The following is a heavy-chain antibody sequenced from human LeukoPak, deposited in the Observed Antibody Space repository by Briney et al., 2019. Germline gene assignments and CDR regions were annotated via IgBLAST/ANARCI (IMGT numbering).Heavy chain of an antibody. V-gene: IGHV3-23*01. J-gene: IGHJ4*02. CDR1: GFTFSSYA. CDR2: ISGSGGST. D-gene: IGHD1-1*01. Sequence: GGSLRLSCAASGFTFSSYAMSWVRQAPGKGLEWVSAISGSGGSTYYADSVKGRFTISRDNAKNSLYLQMNNLRAEDTAIYYCARDLNWETYWGQGTLVTVSS. CDR3: ARDLNWETY.